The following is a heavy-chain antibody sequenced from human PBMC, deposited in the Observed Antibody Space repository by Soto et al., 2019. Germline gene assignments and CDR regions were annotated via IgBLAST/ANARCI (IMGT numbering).Heavy chain of an antibody. CDR3: PRAGWYRFDY. D-gene: IGHD2-15*01. CDR2: INADGSTT. Sequence: DVQLVESGGGLAQPGGSLRLSCVGSGFTFSSYWMHWVRQAPGKGLVWVSRINADGSTTNYADSVKGRFTVSRDNAKNTVHLQMNSLRDEDTAVYFCPRAGWYRFDYWGEGTLLTV. CDR1: GFTFSSYW. V-gene: IGHV3-74*01. J-gene: IGHJ4*02.